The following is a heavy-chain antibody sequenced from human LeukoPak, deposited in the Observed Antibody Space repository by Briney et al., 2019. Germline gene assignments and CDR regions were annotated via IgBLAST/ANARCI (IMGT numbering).Heavy chain of an antibody. J-gene: IGHJ4*02. CDR3: SKERAYSGQY. V-gene: IGHV3-23*01. Sequence: PGGSLRLSCAASGFTFSTYAMSWVRQAPGKGLEWVSGISASGGTTYYAASVKGRSDISRDNSKNTLYLLMNSLRVEDTAVYYCSKERAYSGQYWGQGTLVTVSS. CDR2: ISASGGTT. D-gene: IGHD1-26*01. CDR1: GFTFSTYA.